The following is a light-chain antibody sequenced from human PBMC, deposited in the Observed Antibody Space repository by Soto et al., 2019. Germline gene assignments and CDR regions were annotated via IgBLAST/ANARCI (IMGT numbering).Light chain of an antibody. Sequence: EVVMTQSPATLSVSPGERATLSCRASQSVSSNLAWYQQKPGQAPRLLIYGASGRATGIPDRFSGSGSGTDFTLTISSLEPEDFAVYYCQQYGSAPRTFGQGTKVDI. J-gene: IGKJ1*01. CDR1: QSVSSN. V-gene: IGKV3-20*01. CDR2: GAS. CDR3: QQYGSAPRT.